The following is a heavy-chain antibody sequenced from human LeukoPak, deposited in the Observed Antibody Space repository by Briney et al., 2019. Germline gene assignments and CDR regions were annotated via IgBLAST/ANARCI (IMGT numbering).Heavy chain of an antibody. CDR2: INHSGST. CDR1: GGSFSGYY. Sequence: SGTLSLTCAVYGGSFSGYYWSWIRQPPGKGLEWIGEINHSGSTNYNPSLKSRVTISVDTSKNQFSLKLSSVTAADTAVYYCARGFYGGNSWRHFDYWGQGTLVTVSS. J-gene: IGHJ4*02. D-gene: IGHD4-23*01. V-gene: IGHV4-34*01. CDR3: ARGFYGGNSWRHFDY.